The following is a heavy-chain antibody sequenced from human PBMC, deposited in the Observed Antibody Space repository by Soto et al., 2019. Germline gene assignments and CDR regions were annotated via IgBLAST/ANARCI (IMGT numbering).Heavy chain of an antibody. V-gene: IGHV3-23*01. J-gene: IGHJ1*01. Sequence: GGSLRLSCAASGFTFSSYAMSWVRRAPGKGLEWVSAISGSGGSTYYADSVKGRFTISRDNSKNTLYLQMNSLRAEDMAVYYCAKYRGRDIVVVPAAIGYFQHWGQGTLVTVSS. D-gene: IGHD2-2*01. CDR1: GFTFSSYA. CDR3: AKYRGRDIVVVPAAIGYFQH. CDR2: ISGSGGST.